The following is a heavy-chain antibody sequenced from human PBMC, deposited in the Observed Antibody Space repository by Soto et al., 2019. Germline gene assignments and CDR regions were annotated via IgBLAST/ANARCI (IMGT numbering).Heavy chain of an antibody. Sequence: LSLTCTVSGGSISSYYWSWIRQPAGKGLEWIGRIYTSGSTNYNPSLKSRVTMSVDTSKNQFSLNLSSVTAAADTAVYYCARDRITLANDAFDIWGQGTMVTVSS. CDR3: ARDRITLANDAFDI. CDR2: IYTSGST. D-gene: IGHD3-10*01. V-gene: IGHV4-4*07. J-gene: IGHJ3*02. CDR1: GGSISSYY.